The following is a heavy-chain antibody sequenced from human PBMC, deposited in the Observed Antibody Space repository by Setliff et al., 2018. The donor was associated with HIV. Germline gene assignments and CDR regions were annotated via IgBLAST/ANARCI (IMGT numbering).Heavy chain of an antibody. Sequence: HGESLKISCKASGYSFTSYWIGWVRQMPGKGLEWMGIINPGDSDIRYSPSFQGQVTISADKPISTAYLQWSSLKASDTAMYYCARRPVSDTFDVWGQGTMVTVSS. V-gene: IGHV5-51*01. J-gene: IGHJ3*01. CDR2: INPGDSDI. CDR3: ARRPVSDTFDV. CDR1: GYSFTSYW.